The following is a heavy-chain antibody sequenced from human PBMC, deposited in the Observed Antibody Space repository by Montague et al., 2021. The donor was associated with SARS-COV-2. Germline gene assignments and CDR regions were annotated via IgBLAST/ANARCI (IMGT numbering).Heavy chain of an antibody. CDR2: IDWDDDK. CDR3: AREYSSGVYFDY. D-gene: IGHD6-19*01. V-gene: IGHV2-70*11. J-gene: IGHJ4*02. Sequence: PPLVKPTQTLTLTCTFSGFSLSTSGMCVSWIRQPPGKALEWLARIDWDDDKYYSTSLKTRLTISKDTSKNQVVLTMTNMDPVDTATYYCAREYSSGVYFDYGGQGTLVTVSS. CDR1: GFSLSTSGMC.